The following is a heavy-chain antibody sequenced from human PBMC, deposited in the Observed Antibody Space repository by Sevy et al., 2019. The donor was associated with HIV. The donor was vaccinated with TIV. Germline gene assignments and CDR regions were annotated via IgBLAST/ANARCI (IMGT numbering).Heavy chain of an antibody. CDR1: GFTFDDYT. J-gene: IGHJ4*02. D-gene: IGHD3-22*01. V-gene: IGHV3-43*01. CDR3: AKDVLGYYDSSGYLARYFDY. Sequence: GGSLRLSCAASGFTFDDYTMHWVRQAPGKGLEWVSLISWDGGSTYYAASVKGRFTISRDNSKNSLYLQMNSLRTEDTALYYSAKDVLGYYDSSGYLARYFDYWGQGTLVTVSS. CDR2: ISWDGGST.